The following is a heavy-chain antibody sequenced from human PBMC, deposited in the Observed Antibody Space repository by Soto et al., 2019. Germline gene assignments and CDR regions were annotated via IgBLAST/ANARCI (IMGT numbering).Heavy chain of an antibody. V-gene: IGHV1-18*01. CDR1: GHTFTSYG. D-gene: IGHD6-13*01. Sequence: ASVKVSCKASGHTFTSYGISWVRQAPGQGLEWMGWISAYNGDTNYAQKLQGRVTMTTDTSTSTAYMELRSLRSDDTAVYYCARDLVGAGNSRFDPWGQGTLVTVSS. J-gene: IGHJ5*02. CDR2: ISAYNGDT. CDR3: ARDLVGAGNSRFDP.